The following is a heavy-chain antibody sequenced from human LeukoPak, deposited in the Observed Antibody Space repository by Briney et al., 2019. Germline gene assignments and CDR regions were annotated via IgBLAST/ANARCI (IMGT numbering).Heavy chain of an antibody. V-gene: IGHV3-23*01. J-gene: IGHJ6*03. CDR3: VKVFRTIPVAGTTFYYFYMDV. D-gene: IGHD6-19*01. CDR1: EFTFSTSA. Sequence: PGGSLRLSCAASEFTFSTSAMSWVRQAPGKGLEWVSSISGSSDNTYYADSVKCRFTISRDNSKATLYLQMNSLRAEDTAVYFCVKVFRTIPVAGTTFYYFYMDVWGEGTTVTVSS. CDR2: ISGSSDNT.